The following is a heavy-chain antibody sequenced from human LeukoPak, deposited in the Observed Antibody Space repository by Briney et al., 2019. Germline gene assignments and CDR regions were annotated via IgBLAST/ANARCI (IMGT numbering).Heavy chain of an antibody. CDR3: ARLYCTNGVCYWLDY. CDR1: GDSISSSSSY. CDR2: IYYSGST. D-gene: IGHD2-8*01. J-gene: IGHJ4*02. V-gene: IGHV4-39*07. Sequence: SETLSLTCTVSGDSISSSSSYWGWIRQPPGEGLEWIGSIYYSGSTYYNPSLKSRVTISVDTSKNQFSLKLSSVTAADTAVYYCARLYCTNGVCYWLDYWGQGTLVTVSS.